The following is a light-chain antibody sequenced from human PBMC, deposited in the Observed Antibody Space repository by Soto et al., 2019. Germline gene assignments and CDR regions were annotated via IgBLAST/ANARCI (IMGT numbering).Light chain of an antibody. V-gene: IGKV3-11*01. J-gene: IGKJ4*01. CDR1: QSVSSY. CDR3: QQRSNWLT. Sequence: IVLTQSAATLSLSPGERATLSCRASQSVSSYLAWYQQKPGQAPRLLIYDASNRATGIPARFSGSGSGIDFTLTISSLEPEDFAVYYCQQRSNWLTFGGGTKVDI. CDR2: DAS.